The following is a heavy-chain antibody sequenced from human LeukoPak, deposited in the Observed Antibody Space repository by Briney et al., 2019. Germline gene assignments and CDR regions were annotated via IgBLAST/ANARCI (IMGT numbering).Heavy chain of an antibody. CDR1: GGSISSSSYY. CDR3: ARDHYYGSGSDP. V-gene: IGHV4-39*02. D-gene: IGHD3-10*01. Sequence: PSETLSLTCTVSGGSISSSSYYWGWIRQPPGKGLEWIGSIYYSGSTYYNPSLESRVTISVDTSKNQFSLKLRSVTAADTAVYYCARDHYYGSGSDPWGQGTLVTVSS. CDR2: IYYSGST. J-gene: IGHJ5*02.